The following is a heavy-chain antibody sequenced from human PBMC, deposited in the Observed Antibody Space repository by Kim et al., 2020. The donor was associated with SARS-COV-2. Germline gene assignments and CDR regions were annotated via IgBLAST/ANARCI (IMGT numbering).Heavy chain of an antibody. J-gene: IGHJ4*02. CDR2: VKQDGSEK. CDR1: GFTFSSYW. CDR3: ARDLLGAVAGTSDY. Sequence: GGSLRLSCAASGFTFSSYWMSWVRQAPGKGLEWVANVKQDGSEKYYVDSVKGRFTISRDNAKNSLYLQMSSLRAEDTAVYYCARDLLGAVAGTSDYWGQGTLLTVSS. V-gene: IGHV3-7*01. D-gene: IGHD6-19*01.